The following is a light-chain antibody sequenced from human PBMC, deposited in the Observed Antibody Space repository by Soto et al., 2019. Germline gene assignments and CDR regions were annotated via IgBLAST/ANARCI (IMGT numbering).Light chain of an antibody. CDR3: LQYATSPRT. V-gene: IGKV3-20*01. CDR2: GAS. Sequence: EIVLTQSPATLSLSPGERATLSCRASQSVSNRDLAWYQQRPGQAPRLLIYGASTRATGIPDRFSGSGSGTDFTLTISRLEPEDFAVYSCLQYATSPRTFGLGTKVEIK. CDR1: QSVSNRD. J-gene: IGKJ1*01.